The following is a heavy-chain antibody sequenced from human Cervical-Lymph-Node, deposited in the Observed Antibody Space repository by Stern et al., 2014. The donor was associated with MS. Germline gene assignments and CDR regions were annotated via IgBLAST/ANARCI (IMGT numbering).Heavy chain of an antibody. Sequence: VQLVQSGAEVKKPGESLKISCKGSGYSFPNYWIGWVRQMPGKGLEWMGIINPGDSDTRYSPPFQGQVTISVDKSTSTAYLQWSSLKAPDTAMYYCARRHCASRSSCDYFDFWGQGTLVTVSS. CDR3: ARRHCASRSSCDYFDF. D-gene: IGHD1-26*01. CDR2: INPGDSDT. J-gene: IGHJ4*02. V-gene: IGHV5-51*01. CDR1: GYSFPNYW.